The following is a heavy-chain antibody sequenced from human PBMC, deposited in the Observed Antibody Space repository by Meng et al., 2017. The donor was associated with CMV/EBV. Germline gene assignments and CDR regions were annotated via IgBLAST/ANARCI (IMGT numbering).Heavy chain of an antibody. D-gene: IGHD4-11*01. CDR2: IIPIFGTA. V-gene: IGHV1-69*05. CDR3: ARSGPQYSYSNRPGYYYYYGMDV. Sequence: SVKVSCKASGGTFSSYAISWVRQAPGQGLEWMGGIIPIFGTANYAQNFQGRVTITTDESTSTAYMELSSLRSEDTAVYYCARSGPQYSYSNRPGYYYYYGMDVWGQGTTVTVSS. J-gene: IGHJ6*02. CDR1: GGTFSSYA.